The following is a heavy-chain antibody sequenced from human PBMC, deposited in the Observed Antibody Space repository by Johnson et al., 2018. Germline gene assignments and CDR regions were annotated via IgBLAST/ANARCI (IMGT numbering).Heavy chain of an antibody. CDR2: ISGSGGST. V-gene: IGHV3-23*04. D-gene: IGHD1-14*01. CDR3: ARTTGAMDV. CDR1: GFTFSSYG. J-gene: IGHJ6*02. Sequence: EVQLVESGGGVVQPGRSLRLSCAASGFTFSSYGMHWVRQAPGKGLEWVSAISGSGGSTYYADSVKGRFTNSRDNSKNTLSLQMNGLSAEDTAVYYCARTTGAMDVGGQGTTGNV.